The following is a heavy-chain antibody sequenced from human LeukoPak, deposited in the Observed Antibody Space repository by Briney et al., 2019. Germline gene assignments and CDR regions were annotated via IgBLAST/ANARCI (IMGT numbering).Heavy chain of an antibody. CDR1: GGTFSSYA. V-gene: IGHV1-69*04. D-gene: IGHD2-15*01. J-gene: IGHJ4*02. Sequence: SVKVSCKASGGTFSSYAISWVRQAPGQGLEWMGRIIPILGIANYAQKSQGRVTITADKPTSTAYMELSSLRSEDTAVYYCANHCSGGSCYSVWGQGTLVTVSS. CDR3: ANHCSGGSCYSV. CDR2: IIPILGIA.